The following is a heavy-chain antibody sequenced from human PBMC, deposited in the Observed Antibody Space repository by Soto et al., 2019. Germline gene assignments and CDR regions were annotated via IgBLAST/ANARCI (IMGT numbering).Heavy chain of an antibody. D-gene: IGHD6-19*01. V-gene: IGHV1-18*04. J-gene: IGHJ6*02. CDR3: ARDGYSSGWTTLSVYYYYGMDV. CDR1: GYTFTSYG. Sequence: GASVKVSCKASGYTFTSYGSSWVRQAPGQGLEWMGWISAYNGNTNYAQKLQGRVTMTTDTSTSTAYMELRSLRSDDTAVYYCARDGYSSGWTTLSVYYYYGMDVWGQGTTVTVSS. CDR2: ISAYNGNT.